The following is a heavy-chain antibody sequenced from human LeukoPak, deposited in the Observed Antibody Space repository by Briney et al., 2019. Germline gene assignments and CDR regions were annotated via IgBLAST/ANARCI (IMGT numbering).Heavy chain of an antibody. Sequence: SETLSLTCTVSGGSISGYYWSWIRQPPGQGLELIGDIYYSGSTNYNPSLKSRVTISVDTSKNQFSLKLSSVTAADTAVYYCARAGGGKYCSSTSCSFDYWGQGTLVTVSS. CDR1: GGSISGYY. D-gene: IGHD2-2*01. CDR2: IYYSGST. CDR3: ARAGGGKYCSSTSCSFDY. V-gene: IGHV4-59*08. J-gene: IGHJ4*02.